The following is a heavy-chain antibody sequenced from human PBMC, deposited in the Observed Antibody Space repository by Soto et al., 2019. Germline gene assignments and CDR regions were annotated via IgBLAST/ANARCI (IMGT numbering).Heavy chain of an antibody. CDR2: ISYDGSNK. J-gene: IGHJ4*02. V-gene: IGHV3-30-3*01. Sequence: GGSLRLSCAASGFTFSSYAMHWVRQAPGKGLEWVAVISYDGSNKYYADPVKGRFTISRDSSKNTLYMEINSLRPEDTAVYYRARDGITSSSSFSFDHWGQGTLVTVSS. CDR3: ARDGITSSSSFSFDH. D-gene: IGHD6-6*01. CDR1: GFTFSSYA.